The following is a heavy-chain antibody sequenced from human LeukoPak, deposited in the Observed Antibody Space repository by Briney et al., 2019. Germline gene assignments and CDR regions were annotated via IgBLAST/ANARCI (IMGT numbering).Heavy chain of an antibody. CDR1: GGSISSGGYY. CDR3: ARGGLWFGEYSNWFDP. D-gene: IGHD3-10*01. CDR2: IYHSGST. Sequence: SQTLSLTCTVSGGSISSGGYYWSWIRQPPGKGLEWIGYIYHSGSTYYNPSLKSRVTISVDTSKNQFSLNLSSVTAADTAVYYCARGGLWFGEYSNWFDPWGQGTLVTVSS. J-gene: IGHJ5*02. V-gene: IGHV4-30-2*01.